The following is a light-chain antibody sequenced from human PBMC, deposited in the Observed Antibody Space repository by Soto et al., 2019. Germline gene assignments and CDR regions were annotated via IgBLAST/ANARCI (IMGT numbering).Light chain of an antibody. CDR2: GSP. J-gene: IGLJ1*01. V-gene: IGLV1-40*01. CDR1: SSDIGAGSE. Sequence: QSVLTQPPSLSGAPGQRVTISCTGSSSDIGAGSEVHWYQQLPGTAPKLLILGSPNRPSGVPDRFSGSKSATSASLAITGLQAEDEADYYCQSYDNSLSAYVFGTGTKLTVL. CDR3: QSYDNSLSAYV.